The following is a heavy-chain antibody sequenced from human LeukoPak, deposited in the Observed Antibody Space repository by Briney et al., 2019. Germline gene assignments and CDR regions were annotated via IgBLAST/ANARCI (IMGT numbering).Heavy chain of an antibody. V-gene: IGHV1-69*13. CDR2: IIPIFGTA. Sequence: SVKVSCKASGYTFTSYAMNWVRQAPGQGLEWMGGIIPIFGTANYAQKFQGRVTITADESTSTAYMELSSLRSEDTAVYYCARGFSGDGYNYPFDYWGQGTLVTVSS. CDR1: GYTFTSYA. D-gene: IGHD5-24*01. J-gene: IGHJ4*02. CDR3: ARGFSGDGYNYPFDY.